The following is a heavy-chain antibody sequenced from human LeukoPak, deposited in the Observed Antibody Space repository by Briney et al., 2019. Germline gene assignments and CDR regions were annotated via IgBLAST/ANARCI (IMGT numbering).Heavy chain of an antibody. J-gene: IGHJ4*02. CDR3: AKDAPLYYDFWSGYYTPFDY. D-gene: IGHD3-3*01. CDR2: ISGSGGST. CDR1: GFTFGTYA. Sequence: GGSLRLSCAASGFTFGTYAMSWVRQAPGKGLEWISAISGSGGSTYYADSVKGRFTISRDNSKNTLYLQMNSLRAEDTAVYYCAKDAPLYYDFWSGYYTPFDYWGQGTLVTVSS. V-gene: IGHV3-23*01.